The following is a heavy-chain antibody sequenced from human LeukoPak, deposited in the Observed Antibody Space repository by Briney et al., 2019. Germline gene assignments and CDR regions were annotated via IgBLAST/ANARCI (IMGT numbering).Heavy chain of an antibody. CDR3: ARAGGGYSAGWGAFDI. Sequence: ASVKLSCKASGYTFTGYNIHWVRQAPGQGLEWMGWINPDSGGTSSAQKFQGRFTMTRDTSISTAYMEPNRLRSDDTAVYYSARAGGGYSAGWGAFDIGGQGRMVTVS. D-gene: IGHD5-18*01. V-gene: IGHV1-2*02. CDR2: INPDSGGT. J-gene: IGHJ3*02. CDR1: GYTFTGYN.